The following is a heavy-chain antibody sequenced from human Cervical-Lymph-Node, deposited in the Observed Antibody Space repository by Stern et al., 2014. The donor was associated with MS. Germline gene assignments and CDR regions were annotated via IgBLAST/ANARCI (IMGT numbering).Heavy chain of an antibody. V-gene: IGHV3-13*01. Sequence: EVQLVESGGGLVQPGGSLRLSCAASGFTFSTYDMHWVRQATGKGLEWVSAIGTAGDTYYPASVKGRFTISRENAKNSLYLQMNSLRDGDTAVYYCARDRSPYGSGSQGMDVWGQGTTVTGS. D-gene: IGHD3-10*01. J-gene: IGHJ6*02. CDR1: GFTFSTYD. CDR3: ARDRSPYGSGSQGMDV. CDR2: IGTAGDT.